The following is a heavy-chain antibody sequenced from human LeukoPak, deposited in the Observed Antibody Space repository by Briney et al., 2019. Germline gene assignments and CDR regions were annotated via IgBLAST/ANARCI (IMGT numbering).Heavy chain of an antibody. J-gene: IGHJ4*02. D-gene: IGHD3-9*01. Sequence: ASVKVSCKASGCTFTSYDINWVRQATGQGVEWMGWMNPNSGNTGYAQKFQGRVTMTRNTSISTAYMELSSLRSEDTAVYYCARGIGYFDWSEPDYWGQGTLVTVSS. V-gene: IGHV1-8*01. CDR1: GCTFTSYD. CDR2: MNPNSGNT. CDR3: ARGIGYFDWSEPDY.